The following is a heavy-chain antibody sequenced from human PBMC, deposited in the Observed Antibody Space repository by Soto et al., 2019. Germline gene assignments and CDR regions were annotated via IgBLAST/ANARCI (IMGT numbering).Heavy chain of an antibody. CDR1: GYTLTELS. CDR2: FDPEDGET. Sequence: GASVKVSCKVSGYTLTELSMHWVRQAPGKGLEWMGGFDPEDGETIYAQKFQGRVTMTEDTSTDTAYMELSSLRSEDTAVYYCATDKVVSNYYGSGSYYNVFPYWGQGTLVTVSS. J-gene: IGHJ4*02. D-gene: IGHD3-10*01. CDR3: ATDKVVSNYYGSGSYYNVFPY. V-gene: IGHV1-24*01.